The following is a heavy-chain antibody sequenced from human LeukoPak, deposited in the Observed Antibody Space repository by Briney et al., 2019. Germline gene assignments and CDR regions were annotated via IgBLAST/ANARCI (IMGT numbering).Heavy chain of an antibody. CDR3: TRPTLDLGDPIDY. Sequence: GESLKISCKGSGYSFTTYWIGWVRQMPGKGLEWMGNIYPGDSDTRDSPSFQGQVTMSADKSISTAYLQWRSLKPSDTAIYYCTRPTLDLGDPIDYWGQGTLVTVSS. J-gene: IGHJ4*02. V-gene: IGHV5-51*01. D-gene: IGHD4-17*01. CDR2: IYPGDSDT. CDR1: GYSFTTYW.